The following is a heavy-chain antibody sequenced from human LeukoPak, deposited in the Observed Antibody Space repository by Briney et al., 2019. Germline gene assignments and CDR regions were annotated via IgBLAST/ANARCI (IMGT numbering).Heavy chain of an antibody. CDR3: AKELPTGTTGYYYFYGMDV. D-gene: IGHD1-1*01. CDR1: GFTFNSHD. J-gene: IGHJ6*02. V-gene: IGHV3-30*18. Sequence: GRSLRLSCAASGFTFNSHDMHWVRQAPGKGLEGVAVISYDGSNKYYADSVKGRFTISRDNSKNTLYLQMSSLRAEDTAVYYCAKELPTGTTGYYYFYGMDVWGQGTTVIVSS. CDR2: ISYDGSNK.